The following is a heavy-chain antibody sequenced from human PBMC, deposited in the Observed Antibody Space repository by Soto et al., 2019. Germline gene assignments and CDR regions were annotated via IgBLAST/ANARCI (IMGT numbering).Heavy chain of an antibody. CDR3: AKECYASGTSYPYFDY. D-gene: IGHD3-10*01. V-gene: IGHV3-30*18. CDR1: GFSFSTYG. CDR2: IPYDGINK. Sequence: QPGGSLRLSCSASGFSFSTYGMHWVRQAPGKGLEWVAHIPYDGINKHYADSVKGRFTISRDNSKNTVYLQMNSLRDEDTAVYYCAKECYASGTSYPYFDYWGQGTLVTVSS. J-gene: IGHJ4*02.